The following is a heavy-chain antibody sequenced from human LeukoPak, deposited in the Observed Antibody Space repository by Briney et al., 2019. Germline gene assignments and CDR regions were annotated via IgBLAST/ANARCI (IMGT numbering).Heavy chain of an antibody. J-gene: IGHJ4*02. CDR3: ARVASAGVGVSMGGDH. CDR1: GYSFSNYG. V-gene: IGHV1-18*04. CDR2: ISGYNGNT. Sequence: ASVKVSCKTSGYSFSNYGIGWVRQAPGQGLGWMGWISGYNGNTNYGQKVQGRVTMTTDTSTSTAYMELRSLRSDDTAVYYCARVASAGVGVSMGGDHWGQGTLVTVSS. D-gene: IGHD1-26*01.